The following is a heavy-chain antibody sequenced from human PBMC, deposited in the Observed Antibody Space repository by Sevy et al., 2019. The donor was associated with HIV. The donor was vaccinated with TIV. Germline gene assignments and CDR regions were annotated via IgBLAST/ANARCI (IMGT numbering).Heavy chain of an antibody. CDR3: ARPAYCGGDCYLGIRGSYYYYGMDV. Sequence: SETLSLTCAVYGGSFSGYYWSWIRQPPGKGLEWIGEINHSGSTNYNPSLKSRVTISVDTSKNQFSLKLSSVTAADTAVYYCARPAYCGGDCYLGIRGSYYYYGMDVWGLGTTVTVSS. CDR2: INHSGST. V-gene: IGHV4-34*01. CDR1: GGSFSGYY. J-gene: IGHJ6*02. D-gene: IGHD2-21*01.